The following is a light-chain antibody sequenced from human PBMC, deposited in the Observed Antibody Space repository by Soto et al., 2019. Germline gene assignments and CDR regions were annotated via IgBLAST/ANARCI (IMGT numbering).Light chain of an antibody. J-gene: IGKJ4*01. CDR1: QSISSW. Sequence: DIPMTQSPSTLSASVGDRVTITCRASQSISSWLAWYQHKPGKAPNLLIYKASSLESGVPSRFSGSGSGTEFTLTVSSLLPDDFATYYCQQYDSYPLTFGGGTKVEIK. CDR3: QQYDSYPLT. V-gene: IGKV1-5*03. CDR2: KAS.